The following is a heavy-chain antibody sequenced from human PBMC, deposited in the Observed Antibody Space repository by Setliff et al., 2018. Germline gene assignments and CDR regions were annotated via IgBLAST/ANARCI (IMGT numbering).Heavy chain of an antibody. CDR1: GYTFTSYG. CDR2: ISAYNGNT. Sequence: ASVKVSCKASGYTFTSYGISWVRQAPGQGLEWMGWISAYNGNTNYAQKLQGRVTMTTDTSTSTAYMELRSLRSDDTAVYYCARDGDNYYDSSGYYPGYWGQGTLVTVSS. CDR3: ARDGDNYYDSSGYYPGY. V-gene: IGHV1-18*01. D-gene: IGHD3-22*01. J-gene: IGHJ4*02.